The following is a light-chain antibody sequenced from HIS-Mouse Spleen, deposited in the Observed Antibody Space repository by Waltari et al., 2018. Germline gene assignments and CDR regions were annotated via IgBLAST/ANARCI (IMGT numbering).Light chain of an antibody. Sequence: SSELTQDPAVSVALGQTVRITCQGDSLRSYYASWYQQKPGQAPVLVIYGKNNRPSGIPDRCSGSSSGNTASLTITGAQAEDEADYYCNSRDSSGNHVEFGGGTKLTVL. CDR2: GKN. V-gene: IGLV3-19*01. J-gene: IGLJ2*01. CDR1: SLRSYY. CDR3: NSRDSSGNHVE.